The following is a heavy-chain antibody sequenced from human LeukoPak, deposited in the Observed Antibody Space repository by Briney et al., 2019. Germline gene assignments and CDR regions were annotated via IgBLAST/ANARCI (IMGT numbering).Heavy chain of an antibody. Sequence: ASVKVSCKASGGTFSSYAISWVRQAPGQGLEWMGGIIPIFGTANYAQKFQGRVTITADESTSTAYMELSSLRSEDTAVYYCATLLTSDAFDIWGQGTMVTVSS. J-gene: IGHJ3*02. CDR3: ATLLTSDAFDI. CDR2: IIPIFGTA. V-gene: IGHV1-69*13. CDR1: GGTFSSYA.